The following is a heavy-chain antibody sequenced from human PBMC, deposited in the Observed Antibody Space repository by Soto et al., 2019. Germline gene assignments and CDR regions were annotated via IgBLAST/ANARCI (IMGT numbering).Heavy chain of an antibody. CDR3: ARAYTGRLPRRADYYYALDV. CDR2: IGTAGDT. J-gene: IGHJ6*02. Sequence: GGSLRLSCAASGFTFSSYDMHWVRQATGKGLEWVSAIGTAGDTYYPGSVKGRFTISRENAKNSLYLQMNSLRAGDTAVYYCARAYTGRLPRRADYYYALDVWGQGSMVTVSS. CDR1: GFTFSSYD. D-gene: IGHD2-15*01. V-gene: IGHV3-13*01.